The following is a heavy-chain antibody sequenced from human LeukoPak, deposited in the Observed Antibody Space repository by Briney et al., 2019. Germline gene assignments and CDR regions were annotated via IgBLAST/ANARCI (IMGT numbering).Heavy chain of an antibody. CDR2: INWSGDRI. CDR1: GFTFDDYA. J-gene: IGHJ4*02. Sequence: YPGGSLRLSCAASGFTFDDYAMHWVRQAPGKGLEWVSGINWSGDRIGYADSVKGRFTISRDNAKNSLYLQMNSLRAEDTAVYYCARDRRYGYYFDYWGQGILVTVSS. V-gene: IGHV3-9*01. D-gene: IGHD5-18*01. CDR3: ARDRRYGYYFDY.